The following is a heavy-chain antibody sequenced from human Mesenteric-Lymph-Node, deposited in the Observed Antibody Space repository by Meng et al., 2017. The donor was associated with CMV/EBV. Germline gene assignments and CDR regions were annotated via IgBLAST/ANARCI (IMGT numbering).Heavy chain of an antibody. J-gene: IGHJ5*02. V-gene: IGHV1-8*01. CDR1: GYTFTSYD. CDR3: ARGLGGYCSSSSCVFDP. Sequence: ASVKVSCKASGYTFTSYDINWVRQATGQGLEWMGWMNPNSGNTGYAQKFQGRVTMTRNTSISTAYMELSSLRSEDTAVYYCARGLGGYCSSSSCVFDPWGQGTLVTVS. D-gene: IGHD2-2*01. CDR2: MNPNSGNT.